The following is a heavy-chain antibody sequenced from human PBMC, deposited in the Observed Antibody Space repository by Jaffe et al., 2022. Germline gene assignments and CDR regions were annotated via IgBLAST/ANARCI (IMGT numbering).Heavy chain of an antibody. CDR1: GFSLNTYGMG. D-gene: IGHD2-21*01. Sequence: QITLKESGPTLVTPTQTLTLTCTFSGFSLNTYGMGVGWIRQPPGKALECLALIYWSDRKEYSPSLRSRLTITKDTSKNQVILTMTNVDPEDTATYFCAHEERYAGVMAGPYFDYWGQGILVTASS. CDR3: AHEERYAGVMAGPYFDY. V-gene: IGHV2-5*01. J-gene: IGHJ4*02. CDR2: IYWSDRK.